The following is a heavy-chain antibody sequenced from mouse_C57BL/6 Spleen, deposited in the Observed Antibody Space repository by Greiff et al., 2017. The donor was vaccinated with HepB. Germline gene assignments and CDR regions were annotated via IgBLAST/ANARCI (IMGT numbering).Heavy chain of an antibody. CDR1: GYTFTSYG. CDR3: ARRDYGSSSYYFDC. V-gene: IGHV1-58*01. Sequence: VQLKESGAELVRPGSSVKMSCKTSGYTFTSYGINWVKQRPGQGLEWIGYIYIGNGYTEYNEKFKGKATLTSDTSSSTAYMQLSSLTSEDSAIYFSARRDYGSSSYYFDCWGKGTTLTVSS. CDR2: IYIGNGYT. J-gene: IGHJ2*01. D-gene: IGHD1-1*01.